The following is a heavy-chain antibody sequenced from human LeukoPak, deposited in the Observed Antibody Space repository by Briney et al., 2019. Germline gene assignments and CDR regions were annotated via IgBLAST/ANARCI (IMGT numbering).Heavy chain of an antibody. D-gene: IGHD3-10*01. CDR1: GYTFTSYY. CDR3: ARDAVYGSGTPGWFDP. V-gene: IGHV1-46*01. Sequence: ASVKVSCKASGYTFTSYYMHWVRQAPGQGLEWMGIINPSGGSTSYAQKFQGRVTMTRDTSTSTVYMELGSLRSEDTAVQYCARDAVYGSGTPGWFDPWGQGTLVTVSS. CDR2: INPSGGST. J-gene: IGHJ5*02.